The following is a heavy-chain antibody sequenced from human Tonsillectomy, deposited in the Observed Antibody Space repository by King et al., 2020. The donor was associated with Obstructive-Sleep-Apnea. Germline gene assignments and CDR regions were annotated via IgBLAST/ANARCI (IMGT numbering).Heavy chain of an antibody. Sequence: VQLVESGGGLVQPGGSLRLSCAASGFTVSSNYMSWVRQAPGKGLEWGSVIYSVGIKYYADPVKGRFTISRHNSKNTLYLQMNSLRAEDTAVYYCARWVDYGDYFDYWGQGTLVTVSS. CDR2: IYSVGIK. CDR1: GFTVSSNY. V-gene: IGHV3-53*04. J-gene: IGHJ4*02. D-gene: IGHD4-17*01. CDR3: ARWVDYGDYFDY.